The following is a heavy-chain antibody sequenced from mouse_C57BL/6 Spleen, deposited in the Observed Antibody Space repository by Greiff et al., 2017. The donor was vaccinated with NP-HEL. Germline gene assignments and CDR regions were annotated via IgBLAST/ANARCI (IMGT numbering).Heavy chain of an antibody. D-gene: IGHD2-5*01. CDR2: ISYSGST. V-gene: IGHV3-1*01. Sequence: EVKLMESGPGMVKPSQSLSLTCTVTGYSITSGYDWHWIRHFPGNKLEWMGYISYSGSTNYNPSLKSRISITHDTSKNHFFLKLNSVTTEDTATYYCARKDYSKGFAYWGQGTLVTVSA. CDR3: ARKDYSKGFAY. CDR1: GYSITSGYD. J-gene: IGHJ3*01.